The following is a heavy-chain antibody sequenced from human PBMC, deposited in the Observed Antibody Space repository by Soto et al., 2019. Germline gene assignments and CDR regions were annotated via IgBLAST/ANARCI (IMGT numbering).Heavy chain of an antibody. CDR3: ASAYCSSTSCYTVGV. CDR2: IIPIFGTT. Sequence: QVQLVQSGAEVKKPGSSVKVSCKASGGTFSSYAISWVRQAPGQGLEWMGGIIPIFGTTNYAQRIQGRVTIIADESTSTVYMELSSVRSEDTAVYYCASAYCSSTSCYTVGVWGQGTTVTVSS. D-gene: IGHD2-2*02. J-gene: IGHJ6*02. V-gene: IGHV1-69*01. CDR1: GGTFSSYA.